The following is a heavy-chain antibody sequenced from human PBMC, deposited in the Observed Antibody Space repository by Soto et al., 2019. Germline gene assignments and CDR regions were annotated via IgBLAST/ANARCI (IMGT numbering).Heavy chain of an antibody. Sequence: GGSLRLSCAASGFTFDDYAMHWVRQVPGKGLEWVSGVNWNSGSIGYGDSVKGRFAISRDNAKNSLHLQMNSLSAEDTAFYYCVKDESINWYSGHFRHWGQGTLVTVSS. J-gene: IGHJ1*01. D-gene: IGHD6-13*01. CDR1: GFTFDDYA. CDR2: VNWNSGSI. V-gene: IGHV3-9*01. CDR3: VKDESINWYSGHFRH.